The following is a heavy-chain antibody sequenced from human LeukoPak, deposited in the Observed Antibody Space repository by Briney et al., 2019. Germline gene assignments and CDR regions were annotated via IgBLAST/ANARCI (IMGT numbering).Heavy chain of an antibody. D-gene: IGHD6-13*01. CDR3: ARLAAAAFDI. CDR1: GGSISSYY. V-gene: IGHV4-59*08. Sequence: SETLSLTCTVSGGSISSYYWSWIRQPPGKGLEWIGYIYYSGSTNYNPSLKSRVTISVDTSKNQFSLKLSSVTAADTAVYYCARLAAAAFDIWGQGTMVTVSS. CDR2: IYYSGST. J-gene: IGHJ3*02.